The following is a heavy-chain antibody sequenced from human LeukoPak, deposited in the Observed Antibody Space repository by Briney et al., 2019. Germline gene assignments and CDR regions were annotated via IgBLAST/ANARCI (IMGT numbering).Heavy chain of an antibody. D-gene: IGHD6-19*01. CDR2: INTDGTVK. Sequence: RPGGTLRLSCAASRFTFSKYWMLWVRQAPGKGLESVSRINTDGTVKTYADSVKGRFTVSRDNADNTMFRQMNSVRDEDTAVYYGATKQWLAPPPDSWGQGTPVTVSS. CDR3: ATKQWLAPPPDS. CDR1: RFTFSKYW. J-gene: IGHJ4*02. V-gene: IGHV3-74*01.